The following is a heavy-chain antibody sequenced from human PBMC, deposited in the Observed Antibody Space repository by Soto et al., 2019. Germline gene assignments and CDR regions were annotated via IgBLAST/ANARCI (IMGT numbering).Heavy chain of an antibody. CDR2: ITHLENT. J-gene: IGHJ4*02. V-gene: IGHV4-30-2*06. D-gene: IGHD5-12*01. CDR1: GASITNGGYS. Sequence: QLRLQESGSGVVKTSESLSLTCTVFGASITNGGYSWSWIRQSPGRGLEWIGHITHLENTYFNSSFKSRLSMSIDRTKNQFSLKVTSMTAADKGRYFCVRGGGNDPFEYWGQGILVTVSS. CDR3: VRGGGNDPFEY.